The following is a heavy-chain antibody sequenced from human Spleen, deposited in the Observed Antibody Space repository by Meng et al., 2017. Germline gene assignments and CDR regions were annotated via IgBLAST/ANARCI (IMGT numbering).Heavy chain of an antibody. Sequence: GESLKISCAASGFTFSSYAMSWVRQAPGKGLEWVANIKEDGSEKYYVDSVKGRFTTSRDNAKNSLYLQMNSLRAEDTALYYCARDSAGDIWDYFFDYWGQGTLVTVSS. CDR2: IKEDGSEK. CDR1: GFTFSSYA. D-gene: IGHD7-27*01. J-gene: IGHJ4*02. V-gene: IGHV3-7*03. CDR3: ARDSAGDIWDYFFDY.